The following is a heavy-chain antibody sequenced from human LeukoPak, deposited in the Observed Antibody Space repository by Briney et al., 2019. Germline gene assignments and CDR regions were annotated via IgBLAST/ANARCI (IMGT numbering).Heavy chain of an antibody. CDR2: ISSTGGTT. Sequence: GGSLRLSCAASRFTFSDYGMSWVRQAPGKGLEWVSSISSTGGTTYYADSVKGRFTISRDNSKNTLYLQMNSLRAEDTAIYYCAKNGDRGAYCTGGTCYPYFYYYMDVWGKGTTVTI. CDR1: RFTFSDYG. V-gene: IGHV3-23*01. J-gene: IGHJ6*03. CDR3: AKNGDRGAYCTGGTCYPYFYYYMDV. D-gene: IGHD2-15*01.